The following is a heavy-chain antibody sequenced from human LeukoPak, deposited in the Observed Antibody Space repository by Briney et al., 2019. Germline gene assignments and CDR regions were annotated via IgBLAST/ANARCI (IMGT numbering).Heavy chain of an antibody. J-gene: IGHJ4*02. D-gene: IGHD6-25*01. CDR2: IYYSGST. CDR1: GGSISSYY. Sequence: PSETLSLTCTVSGGSISSYYWSWIRQPPGKGLEWIGYIYYSGSTNYNPSLKSRVTISADTSKNQFSLKLSSVTAADTAVYYCARGPGSYWGQGTLVTVSS. CDR3: ARGPGSY. V-gene: IGHV4-59*01.